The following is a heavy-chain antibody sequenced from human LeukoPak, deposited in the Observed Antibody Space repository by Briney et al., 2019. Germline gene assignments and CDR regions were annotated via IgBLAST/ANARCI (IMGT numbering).Heavy chain of an antibody. V-gene: IGHV3-53*01. CDR1: GLSVSSNF. CDR2: IYGGGST. Sequence: PGGSLRLACAATGLSVSSNFMSWVGQAPGKGLEWVSVIYGGGSTYYADSVKDRFTISRDTPKNTLYLQMNSLRVEDTAVYYCASWPVGWYGEDSWGQGTLVTVSS. CDR3: ASWPVGWYGEDS. J-gene: IGHJ4*02. D-gene: IGHD6-19*01.